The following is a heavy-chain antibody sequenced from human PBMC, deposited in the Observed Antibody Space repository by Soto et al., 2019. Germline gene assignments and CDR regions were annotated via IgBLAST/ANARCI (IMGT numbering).Heavy chain of an antibody. CDR3: AITDSSGSRGRWFDP. Sequence: GSLRLSCAASGFTFSRNWMHWVRQAPGKGLVWVSAISSNGASTSYADSVKGRFTISRDNSKNTLYLQMNSLRAEDTAVYYCAITDSSGSRGRWFDPWGQGTLVTVSS. CDR1: GFTFSRNW. V-gene: IGHV3-23*01. D-gene: IGHD3-22*01. J-gene: IGHJ5*02. CDR2: ISSNGAST.